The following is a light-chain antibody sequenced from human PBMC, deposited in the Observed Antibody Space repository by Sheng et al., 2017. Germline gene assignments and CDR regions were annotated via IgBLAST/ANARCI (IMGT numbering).Light chain of an antibody. V-gene: IGKV3-20*01. CDR3: QQYGRSPHIT. J-gene: IGKJ5*01. CDR2: DAS. Sequence: EIVLTQSPGTLSLSPGEIATLSCRASPSVGSSYLAWYQLKPGQAPRLLIYDASSRVTGIPDRFSGSGIGTDFTLTISRLEPEDFAVYYCQQYGRSPHITFGQGTRLEI. CDR1: PSVGSSY.